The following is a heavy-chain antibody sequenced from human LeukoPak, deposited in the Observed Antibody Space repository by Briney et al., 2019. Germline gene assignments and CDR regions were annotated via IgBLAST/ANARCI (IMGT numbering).Heavy chain of an antibody. J-gene: IGHJ4*02. V-gene: IGHV3-74*01. D-gene: IGHD3-3*01. CDR2: INADGSST. CDR3: ARDLDFWSGYSYFDY. CDR1: GFTFSSYW. Sequence: GGSLRLSCAASGFTFSSYWMHWVRQAPGKGLVWVSRINADGSSTSYADSVKGRFTISRDNAKNTLYLQMNSLRAEDTAVYYCARDLDFWSGYSYFDYWGQGTLVTVSS.